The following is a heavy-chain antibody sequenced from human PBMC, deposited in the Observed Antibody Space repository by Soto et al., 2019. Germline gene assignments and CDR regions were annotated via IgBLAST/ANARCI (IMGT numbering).Heavy chain of an antibody. CDR1: GGTFSSYA. CDR2: IIPIFGTA. CDR3: AFRASTVTQNYGLDY. V-gene: IGHV1-69*13. J-gene: IGHJ4*02. Sequence: ASVKVSCKASGGTFSSYAISWVRQAPGQGLEWMGGIIPIFGTANYAQKFQGRVTITADESTSTAYMELSSLRSEDTAVYYCAFRASTVTQNYGLDYWGQGTLVTVSS. D-gene: IGHD4-17*01.